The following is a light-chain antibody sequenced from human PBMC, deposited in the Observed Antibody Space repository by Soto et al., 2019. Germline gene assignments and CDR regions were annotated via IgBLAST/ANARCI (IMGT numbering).Light chain of an antibody. Sequence: EIVLTQSPGTLCLSPGERATVSSRASQSVSSNYLAWYQQKPGRAPRLLIYGASSRATGIPDRFSGSGSGTDITLTISRLEPEDFAVYYCQQYGRSPLTFGQGTKLEI. CDR2: GAS. J-gene: IGKJ2*01. CDR1: QSVSSNY. CDR3: QQYGRSPLT. V-gene: IGKV3-20*01.